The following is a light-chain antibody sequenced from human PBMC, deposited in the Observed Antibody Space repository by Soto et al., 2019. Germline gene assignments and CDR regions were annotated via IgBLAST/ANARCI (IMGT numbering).Light chain of an antibody. CDR3: QSYDSSLSAV. Sequence: QSVLTQPPSVSGAPGQRVTISCTGSSSNIGAGYDVHWYQQLPGTAPKLLIYGNSNRPSGVPDRFSGSKSGTSASLAITGLQAEDEADYYCQSYDSSLSAVFGTGTKVTAL. V-gene: IGLV1-40*01. CDR1: SSNIGAGYD. CDR2: GNS. J-gene: IGLJ1*01.